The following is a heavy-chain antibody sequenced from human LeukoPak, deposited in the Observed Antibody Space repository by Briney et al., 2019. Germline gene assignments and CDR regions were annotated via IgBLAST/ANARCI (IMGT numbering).Heavy chain of an antibody. CDR1: GFTFSSYA. CDR2: ISVSGAGT. V-gene: IGHV3-23*01. Sequence: ASLRLSCAASGFTFSSYAMGWVRPAPGKGLELVSAISVSGAGTYDADSVKCRLTISRDNSKNRLYLQMNSLRAEDTAVYYCAKPEASSGYYPQWNYYGMDVWGQGTTVTVSS. CDR3: AKPEASSGYYPQWNYYGMDV. D-gene: IGHD3-22*01. J-gene: IGHJ6*02.